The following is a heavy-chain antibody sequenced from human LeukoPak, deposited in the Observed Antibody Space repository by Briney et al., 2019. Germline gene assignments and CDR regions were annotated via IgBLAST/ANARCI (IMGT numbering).Heavy chain of an antibody. J-gene: IGHJ5*02. Sequence: PGGSLRLSCAASGFTFSSYGMHWVRQAPGKGLEWVAVIWYDGSNKYYADSVKGRFTISRDNSKNTLYLQMNSLRAEDTAVYYCARDPVIAAAPGGWFDPWGQGTLVTVSS. CDR1: GFTFSSYG. D-gene: IGHD6-13*01. CDR2: IWYDGSNK. V-gene: IGHV3-33*01. CDR3: ARDPVIAAAPGGWFDP.